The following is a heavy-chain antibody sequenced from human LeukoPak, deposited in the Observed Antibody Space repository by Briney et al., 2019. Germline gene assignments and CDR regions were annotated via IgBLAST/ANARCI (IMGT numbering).Heavy chain of an antibody. CDR1: GYIFTGYY. V-gene: IGHV1-2*02. J-gene: IGHJ6*03. Sequence: VKVSCKASGYIFTGYYMHWVRQAPGQGLEWMGWINPNSGGTNYAQKFQGRVTMTRDTSISTAYMELSRLRSDDTAVYYCARINKVRGVISNTTDYYYYMDVWGKGTTVTISS. CDR2: INPNSGGT. CDR3: ARINKVRGVISNTTDYYYYMDV. D-gene: IGHD3-10*01.